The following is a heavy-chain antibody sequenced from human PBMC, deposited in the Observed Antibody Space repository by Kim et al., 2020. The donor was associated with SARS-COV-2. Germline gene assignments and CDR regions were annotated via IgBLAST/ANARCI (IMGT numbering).Heavy chain of an antibody. J-gene: IGHJ6*02. Sequence: SETLSLTCTVSGGSISSDYWSWMRQPPGKGLEWIGFISYSGSTNYNPSLKSRVSMSVDTSKSQFSLKLSSVTAADTAVYYCARDRASGTTNDYYYGMDVWGQGTTVTVSS. CDR2: ISYSGST. D-gene: IGHD1-1*01. V-gene: IGHV4-59*01. CDR3: ARDRASGTTNDYYYGMDV. CDR1: GGSISSDY.